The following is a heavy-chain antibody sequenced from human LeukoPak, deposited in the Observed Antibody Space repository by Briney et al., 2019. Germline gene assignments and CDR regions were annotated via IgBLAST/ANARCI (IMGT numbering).Heavy chain of an antibody. D-gene: IGHD3-10*01. V-gene: IGHV3-23*01. J-gene: IGHJ5*02. CDR1: GFTFSSYA. CDR2: MSTNGVAT. Sequence: GGSLRLSCAASGFTFSSYAMSWVRQAPGKGLEWVSTMSTNGVATYYADSVKGRFTISRDNAKNSLYLQMNSLRAEDTAVYYCARVPPGDTMVRGAHFDPWGQGTLVTVSS. CDR3: ARVPPGDTMVRGAHFDP.